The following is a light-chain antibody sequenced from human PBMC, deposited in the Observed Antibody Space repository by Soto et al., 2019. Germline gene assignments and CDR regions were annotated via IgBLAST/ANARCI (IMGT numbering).Light chain of an antibody. Sequence: DIQMTQSPSTLSASVGDRVTITCRASQSINVCLAWYQQKPGKAPRLLIYKAPSVESGVPSRFSGSGSGSESTLTVCRLQSDDLATDYGQQYHTWWTFGQGTKVEIK. V-gene: IGKV1-5*03. CDR2: KAP. CDR3: QQYHTWWT. J-gene: IGKJ1*01. CDR1: QSINVC.